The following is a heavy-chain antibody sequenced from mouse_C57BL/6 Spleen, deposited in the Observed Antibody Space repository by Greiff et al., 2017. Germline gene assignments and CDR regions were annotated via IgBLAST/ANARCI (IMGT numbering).Heavy chain of an antibody. V-gene: IGHV1-72*01. J-gene: IGHJ4*01. CDR3: ARGVYGNPYAMDY. D-gene: IGHD2-1*01. CDR1: GYTFTSYW. Sequence: QVQLQQPGAELVKPGASVKLSCKASGYTFTSYWMHWVKQRPGRGLEWIGRIDPKSGGTKYNEKFKSKATLTVDKPSSTAYMQLSSLTSEDSAVYYCARGVYGNPYAMDYWGQGTSVTVSS. CDR2: IDPKSGGT.